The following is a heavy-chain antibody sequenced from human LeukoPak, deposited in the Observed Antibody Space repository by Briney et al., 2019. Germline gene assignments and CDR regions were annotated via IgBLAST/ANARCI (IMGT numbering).Heavy chain of an antibody. V-gene: IGHV3-23*01. J-gene: IGHJ1*01. CDR1: GFTFDDYA. D-gene: IGHD5-18*01. Sequence: GGSLRLSCAASGFTFDDYAMHWVRQAPGKGLEWVSAISGSGGSTYYADSVKGRFTISRDNSKNTLYLQMNSLRAEDTAVYYCAKVPIYGTARAEYFQHWGQGTLVTVSS. CDR3: AKVPIYGTARAEYFQH. CDR2: ISGSGGST.